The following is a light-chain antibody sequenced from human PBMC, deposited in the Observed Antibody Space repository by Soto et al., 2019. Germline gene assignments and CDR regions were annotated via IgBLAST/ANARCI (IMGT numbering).Light chain of an antibody. CDR1: SSNIGSKT. J-gene: IGLJ2*01. CDR2: SNN. V-gene: IGLV1-44*01. CDR3: AEWDDSLKGVV. Sequence: QSVVTQPPSASGTPGQRVTISCSGTSSNIGSKTVNWYQQLPGTAPKLLIYSNNQRPSGVPDRFSGSKSGTSASLAISGLQSEDEAHYYCAEWDDSLKGVVFGGGTKLTVL.